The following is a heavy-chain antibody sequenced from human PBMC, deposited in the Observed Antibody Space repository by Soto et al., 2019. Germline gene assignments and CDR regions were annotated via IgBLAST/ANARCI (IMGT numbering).Heavy chain of an antibody. J-gene: IGHJ4*02. V-gene: IGHV4-61*01. Sequence: SETLSLTCSVSGDSVNSGSNYWSWIRQPPGKGLEWIGYIYYTGGTNNNPSLKSRVTISVDTSKNQFSVKLSSVTAADTAVYYCARVSAAARLGFYFDSWGQGTLVTVS. D-gene: IGHD6-6*01. CDR3: ARVSAAARLGFYFDS. CDR1: GDSVNSGSNY. CDR2: IYYTGGT.